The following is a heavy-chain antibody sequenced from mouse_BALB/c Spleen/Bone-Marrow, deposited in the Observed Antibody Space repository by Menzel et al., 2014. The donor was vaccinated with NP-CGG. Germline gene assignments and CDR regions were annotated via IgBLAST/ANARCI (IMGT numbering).Heavy chain of an antibody. Sequence: EVKLEESGGDLVKPGGSLKLSCAASGFTFSSYGMSWVRQTPVKRLEWDATISTGGSYTYYPDSVKGRFTISRDNAKNTLYLQMSSLKSEDTAMYYCARRGNWDGRDAMDYWGQGTSVTVSS. D-gene: IGHD4-1*01. J-gene: IGHJ4*01. CDR1: GFTFSSYG. V-gene: IGHV5-6*02. CDR3: ARRGNWDGRDAMDY. CDR2: ISTGGSYT.